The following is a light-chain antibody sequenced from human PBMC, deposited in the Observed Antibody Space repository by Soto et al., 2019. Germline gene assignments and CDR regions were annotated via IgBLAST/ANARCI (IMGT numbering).Light chain of an antibody. CDR2: KAS. CDR3: QQYNSYSAT. CDR1: QTISSW. Sequence: DIRMTQSPSTLSASVGDRVTITCRASQTISSWLAWYQQKPGKAPKLLIYKASTLETGVPSRFSGSGSGTELTLTISSLQPDDFATYYCQQYNSYSATFGQGTKLEIK. J-gene: IGKJ2*01. V-gene: IGKV1-5*03.